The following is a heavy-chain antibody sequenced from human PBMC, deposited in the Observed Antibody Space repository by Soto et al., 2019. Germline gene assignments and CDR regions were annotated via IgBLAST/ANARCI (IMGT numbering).Heavy chain of an antibody. Sequence: QVQLQQWGAGLLKPSETLSLTCAVYGGSFSGYYWSWIRQPPGNGLEWIGEINHSGSTNYNPSLKSRVTISVDTSKNQFSLKLSSVTAADTAVYYCARVVVAATRWFDPWGQGTLVTVSS. V-gene: IGHV4-34*01. J-gene: IGHJ5*02. CDR3: ARVVVAATRWFDP. D-gene: IGHD2-15*01. CDR1: GGSFSGYY. CDR2: INHSGST.